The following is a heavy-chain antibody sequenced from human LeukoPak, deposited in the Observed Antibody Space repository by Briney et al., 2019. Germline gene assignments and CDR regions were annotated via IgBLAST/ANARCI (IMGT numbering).Heavy chain of an antibody. J-gene: IGHJ4*02. CDR1: GGSISSYY. D-gene: IGHD3-22*01. V-gene: IGHV4-59*08. CDR3: ARHDAYYYDSSGYAFDY. Sequence: SETLSLTCTVSGGSISSYYWSWIRQPPGKGLEWIGYIYYSGSTNYNPSLKSRVTISVDTSKNQFSLKLSSVTAADTAVYYCARHDAYYYDSSGYAFDYWGQGTLVTVSS. CDR2: IYYSGST.